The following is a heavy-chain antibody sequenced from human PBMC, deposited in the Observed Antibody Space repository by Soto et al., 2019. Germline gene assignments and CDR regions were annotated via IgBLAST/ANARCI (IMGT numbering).Heavy chain of an antibody. CDR3: ARSHYYYDSSGRDYGMDV. CDR2: IYSGGST. D-gene: IGHD3-22*01. V-gene: IGHV3-53*01. CDR1: GFTVSSNY. Sequence: GGSLRLSCAASGFTVSSNYMSWVRQAPGKGLEWVSVIYSGGSTYYADSVKGRFTISRDNSKNTLYLQMNSLRAEDTAVYYCARSHYYYDSSGRDYGMDVWGQGTTVTVSS. J-gene: IGHJ6*02.